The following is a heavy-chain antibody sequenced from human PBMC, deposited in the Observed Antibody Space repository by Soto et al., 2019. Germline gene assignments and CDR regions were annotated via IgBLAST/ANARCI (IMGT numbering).Heavy chain of an antibody. D-gene: IGHD2-15*01. J-gene: IGHJ4*02. CDR2: IYPGDSDT. CDR3: ARGYCSGGSCYVHYFDY. V-gene: IGHV5-51*01. CDR1: GGTFSSYA. Sequence: GASVKVSCKASGGTFSSYAISWVRQMPGKGLEWMGIIYPGDSDTRYSPSFQGQVTISADKSISTAYLQWSSLKASDTAMYYCARGYCSGGSCYVHYFDYWGQGAQVTVSS.